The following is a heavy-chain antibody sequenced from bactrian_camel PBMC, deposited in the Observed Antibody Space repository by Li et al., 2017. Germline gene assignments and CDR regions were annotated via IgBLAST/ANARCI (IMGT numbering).Heavy chain of an antibody. CDR2: ISSIGNT. CDR3: VADPSPYSIRFASPRY. CDR1: GYRFSMHC. J-gene: IGHJ4*01. V-gene: IGHV3S53*01. D-gene: IGHD2*01. Sequence: QVQLVESGGGSVQAGGSLRLSCAASGYRFSMHCAGWYRQVPGKEREEVAVISSIGNTRYVDSVKGRFTISQDNAKATVYLQMDSLTPEDTAMYYCVADPSPYSIRFASPRYWGQGTQVTVSS.